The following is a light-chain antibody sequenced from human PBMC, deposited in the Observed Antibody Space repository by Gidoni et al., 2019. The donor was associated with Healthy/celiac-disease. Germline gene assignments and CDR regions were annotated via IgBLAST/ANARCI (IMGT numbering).Light chain of an antibody. CDR3: NSRDSSGNHLV. CDR2: GKN. Sequence: SSELTQDPAVSLALGQTVRNPCQGDSLRSYYASSYQQKPGQAPVLVIYGKNNRPSGIPDRCSGSSSGNTASLTVTGAQAEDEADYYCNSRDSSGNHLVFGTGTKVTVL. J-gene: IGLJ1*01. CDR1: SLRSYY. V-gene: IGLV3-19*01.